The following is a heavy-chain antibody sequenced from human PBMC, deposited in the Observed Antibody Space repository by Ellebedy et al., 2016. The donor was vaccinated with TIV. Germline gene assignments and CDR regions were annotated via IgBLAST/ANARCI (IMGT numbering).Heavy chain of an antibody. CDR1: GFAFSNFD. CDR2: ILGRDGAT. Sequence: GGSLRLXXVASGFAFSNFDMSWVRQAPGKGLEWVSVILGRDGATHTADSVKGRFTIFKDKSKRTLYLQMNSLRVEDTATYHCTKGAWLDSWGQGTLVSVSS. CDR3: TKGAWLDS. J-gene: IGHJ4*02. V-gene: IGHV3-23*01.